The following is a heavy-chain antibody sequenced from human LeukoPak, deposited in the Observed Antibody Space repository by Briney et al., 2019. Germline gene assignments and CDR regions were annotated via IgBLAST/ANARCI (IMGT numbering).Heavy chain of an antibody. CDR1: GGSISSYY. CDR2: IYYSGST. V-gene: IGHV4-59*12. D-gene: IGHD3/OR15-3a*01. CDR3: ARGRGTFDY. Sequence: SETLSLTCTVSGGSISSYYWSWIRQPPGKGLEWIGYIYYSGSTNYNPSLKSRVTISVDTSKNQFSLKLSSVTAADTAVYYCARGRGTFDYWGQRTLVTVSS. J-gene: IGHJ4*02.